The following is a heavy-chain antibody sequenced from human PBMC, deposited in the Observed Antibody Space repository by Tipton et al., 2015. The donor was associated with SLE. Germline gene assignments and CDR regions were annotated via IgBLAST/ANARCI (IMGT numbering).Heavy chain of an antibody. CDR1: GGSFSTGSYS. V-gene: IGHV4-61*02. J-gene: IGHJ4*02. D-gene: IGHD1-1*01. CDR3: ARRLSHWKKPFDI. CDR2: FYSGFT. Sequence: TLSLTCNVSGGSFSTGSYSWNWIRRPAGKGLEWIGRFYSGFTTYNPSLNSRATMSVDTSKNHFSLKLISVTAADTAVYYCARRLSHWKKPFDIWGQGILVTVSS.